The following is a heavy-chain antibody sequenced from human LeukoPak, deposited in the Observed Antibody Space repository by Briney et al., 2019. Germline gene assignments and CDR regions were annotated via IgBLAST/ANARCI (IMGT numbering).Heavy chain of an antibody. CDR1: GYTFIGYY. J-gene: IGHJ4*02. V-gene: IGHV1-18*04. D-gene: IGHD3-16*01. Sequence: ASVKVSCKASGYTFIGYYVHWVRQAPGQGLEWMGWISAYNGNTNYAQKLQGRVTMTTDTSTSTAYMELRSLRSDDTAVYYCARDKGGYFDYWGQGTLVTVSS. CDR3: ARDKGGYFDY. CDR2: ISAYNGNT.